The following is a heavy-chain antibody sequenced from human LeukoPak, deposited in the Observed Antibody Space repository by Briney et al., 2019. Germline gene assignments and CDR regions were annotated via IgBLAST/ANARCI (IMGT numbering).Heavy chain of an antibody. CDR2: INHNGNVN. V-gene: IGHV3-7*03. CDR3: ARGGWFHDC. D-gene: IGHD6-19*01. J-gene: IGHJ4*02. Sequence: PGGSLRLSCAASGFTFSSYWMNWARQAPGKGLEWVASINHNGNVNYYVDSVKGRFTISRDNAKNSLYLQMSNLRAEDTAVYFCARGGWFHDCWGQGTLVTVSS. CDR1: GFTFSSYW.